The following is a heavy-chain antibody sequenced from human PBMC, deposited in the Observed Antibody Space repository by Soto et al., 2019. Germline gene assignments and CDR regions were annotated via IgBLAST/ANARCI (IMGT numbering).Heavy chain of an antibody. CDR2: IYYSGST. CDR1: GGSISSSSNY. CDR3: AKLGGGYYDILTGYSFDYGMDV. V-gene: IGHV4-39*01. J-gene: IGHJ6*02. Sequence: PSATLSLTCTVSGGSISSSSNYWDWIRQPPGKWLEWIGSIYYSGSTYYNPSLKSRVTISVDTSKNQFSLKLSSVTAADTAVYCCAKLGGGYYDILTGYSFDYGMDVWGQGTTVT. D-gene: IGHD3-9*01.